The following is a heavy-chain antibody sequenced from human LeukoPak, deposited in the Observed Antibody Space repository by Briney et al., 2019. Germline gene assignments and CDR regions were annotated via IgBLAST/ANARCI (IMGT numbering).Heavy chain of an antibody. CDR1: GFTFSSYA. CDR2: ISSSGGNT. D-gene: IGHD5-24*01. J-gene: IGHJ4*02. CDR3: AKARRDGYNLFDY. V-gene: IGHV3-23*01. Sequence: GGSLGLPCAASGFTFSSYAMSWVRQAPGKGLEWVSVISSSGGNTYYTDSVKGRFTVSRDISKNTLYLQMNSLRAEDTALYYCAKARRDGYNLFDYWGQGTLVTVSS.